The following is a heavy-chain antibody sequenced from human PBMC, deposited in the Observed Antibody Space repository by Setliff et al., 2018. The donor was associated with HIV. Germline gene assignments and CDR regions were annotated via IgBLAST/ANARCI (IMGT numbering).Heavy chain of an antibody. V-gene: IGHV4-39*07. D-gene: IGHD1-26*01. J-gene: IGHJ5*02. CDR2: IYYTGNT. CDR1: GGSVGSSSYY. CDR3: ARSTVGAGASFP. Sequence: LSLTCTVSGGSVGSSSYYWAWIRQPPGKGLEWIGSIYYTGNTKYNPSLESRVTFSIDTSENQFSLRLASVTAADTAIYYCARSTVGAGASFPWGRGILVTVS.